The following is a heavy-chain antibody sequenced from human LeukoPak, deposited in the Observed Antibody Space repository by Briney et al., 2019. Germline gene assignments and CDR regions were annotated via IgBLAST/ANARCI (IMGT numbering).Heavy chain of an antibody. CDR2: IRYDGSDK. D-gene: IGHD3-22*01. J-gene: IGHJ4*02. CDR3: AKDEGGITMIEPNYYFDY. Sequence: GGSLRLSCAASGFTFNRYAMHWVRQAPGKGLEWVAFIRYDGSDKYYADSVKGRFTISRDNSKNTLYLQMNSLRAEDTAVYYCAKDEGGITMIEPNYYFDYWGQGTLVTVS. V-gene: IGHV3-30*02. CDR1: GFTFNRYA.